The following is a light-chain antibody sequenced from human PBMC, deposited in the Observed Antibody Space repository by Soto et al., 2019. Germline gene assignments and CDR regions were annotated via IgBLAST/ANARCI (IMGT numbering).Light chain of an antibody. CDR3: QQRSDGLT. V-gene: IGKV3-11*01. CDR1: RSLSSY. CDR2: YAS. Sequence: IVLTQSPATLSLSPGERATLSCRASRSLSSYLAWYQQRPGQAPRLLIYYASNRATGVPARFSGSGSGTDFTLPIRSLEPEDFAVYYCQQRSDGLTFGRGTKVQI. J-gene: IGKJ4*01.